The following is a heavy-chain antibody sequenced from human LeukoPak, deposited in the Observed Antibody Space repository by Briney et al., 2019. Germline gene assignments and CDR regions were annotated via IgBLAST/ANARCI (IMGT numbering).Heavy chain of an antibody. J-gene: IGHJ4*02. D-gene: IGHD3-22*01. CDR1: GYTFTSYG. Sequence: ASVKVSCKASGYTFTSYGISWVRQAPGQGLEWMGWISAYNGNTNYAQKLQGRVTMTTDTSTSTAYMELRSLRSDDTAVYYCARTFAGYYDSSGYYYRGQGTLVTVSS. CDR2: ISAYNGNT. V-gene: IGHV1-18*01. CDR3: ARTFAGYYDSSGYYY.